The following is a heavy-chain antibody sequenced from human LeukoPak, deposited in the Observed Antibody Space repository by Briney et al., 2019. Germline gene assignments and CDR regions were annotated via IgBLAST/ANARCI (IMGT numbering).Heavy chain of an antibody. D-gene: IGHD3-22*01. V-gene: IGHV4-59*11. J-gene: IGHJ6*03. CDR1: GGSISSHY. CDR2: IYYSGST. Sequence: SETLSLTCTVSGGSISSHYWSWIRQPPGKGLEWIGYIYYSGSTNYNPSLKSRVTISVDTSKNQFSLKLSSVTAADTAVYYCARTNYYGSSGYRYYYYYYYMGVWGKGTTVTVSS. CDR3: ARTNYYGSSGYRYYYYYYYMGV.